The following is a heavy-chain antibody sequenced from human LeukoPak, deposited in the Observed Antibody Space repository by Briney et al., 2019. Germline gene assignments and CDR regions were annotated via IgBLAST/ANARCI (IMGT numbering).Heavy chain of an antibody. Sequence: TSETLSLTCTVSGDSISSYYWSWIRQPPGKGQDWMGYINYSGNTNYNPSLKSRVTISVDTSKNQFSLRLTSVTAADTAVYYCAREGRQDYVYFDCWGQGTLVTVSS. J-gene: IGHJ4*02. CDR3: AREGRQDYVYFDC. CDR1: GDSISSYY. D-gene: IGHD4-17*01. V-gene: IGHV4-59*01. CDR2: INYSGNT.